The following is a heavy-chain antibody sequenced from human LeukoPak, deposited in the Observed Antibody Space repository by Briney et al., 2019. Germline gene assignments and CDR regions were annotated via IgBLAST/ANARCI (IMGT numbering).Heavy chain of an antibody. Sequence: SETLSLTCAVYGGSFSGYYWSWIRQSPGKGLEWIGYIYYSGATSYNPSFRGRVTFFVDTSKNQFSLKLSSVTAADTAMYYCAREIPAAGHFDYWGQGALVTVSS. V-gene: IGHV4-34*11. J-gene: IGHJ4*02. D-gene: IGHD6-13*01. CDR1: GGSFSGYY. CDR2: IYYSGAT. CDR3: AREIPAAGHFDY.